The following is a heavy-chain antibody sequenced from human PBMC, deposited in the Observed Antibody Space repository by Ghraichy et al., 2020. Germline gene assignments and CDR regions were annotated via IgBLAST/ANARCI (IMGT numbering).Heavy chain of an antibody. CDR3: ARGMVGSTAFDV. D-gene: IGHD1-26*01. J-gene: IGHJ3*01. Sequence: GGSLRLSCAGSGFTFSNYGIHWVRQAPGKGLEWVAGIRHDGSEKNYGDSVKGRFTISRVNSKKTVYLQMNGLRVDDTAVYYCARGMVGSTAFDVWGQGTLVTVSS. V-gene: IGHV3-33*01. CDR2: IRHDGSEK. CDR1: GFTFSNYG.